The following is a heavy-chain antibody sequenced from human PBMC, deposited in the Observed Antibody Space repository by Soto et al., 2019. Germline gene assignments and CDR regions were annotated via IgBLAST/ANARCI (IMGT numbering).Heavy chain of an antibody. CDR3: ARDCIIYGGNYPLDF. CDR2: ISNDGRNK. D-gene: IGHD4-17*01. CDR1: GFGFSSFA. Sequence: QVQLVESGGGVVQPGRSLRLCCAASGFGFSSFAMHWVRQAPGTGLEWVAFISNDGRNKYYADSVKGRFTISRDNPKNTLYLQMNILRAEDTTVYYCARDCIIYGGNYPLDFWGQGTLVTVSS. J-gene: IGHJ4*02. V-gene: IGHV3-30*04.